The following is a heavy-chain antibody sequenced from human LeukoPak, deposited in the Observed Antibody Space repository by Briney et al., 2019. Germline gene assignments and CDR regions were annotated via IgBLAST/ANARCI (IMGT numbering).Heavy chain of an antibody. J-gene: IGHJ6*03. Sequence: PGGSLRLSCAASGFTFSSYAMSWVRQAPGKGLEWVSAISGSGGSTYYADSVKGRFTISRDNSKNTLYLQMNSLRAEDTAVYYCARAGGYYYGTYYYYMDVWGKGTTVTVSS. CDR3: ARAGGYYYGTYYYYMDV. CDR2: ISGSGGST. CDR1: GFTFSSYA. D-gene: IGHD3-10*01. V-gene: IGHV3-23*01.